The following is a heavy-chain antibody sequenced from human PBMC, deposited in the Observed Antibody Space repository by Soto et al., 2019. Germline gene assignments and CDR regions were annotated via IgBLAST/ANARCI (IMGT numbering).Heavy chain of an antibody. CDR1: GFTFSSYW. CDR3: ARTPTSDALYFDY. J-gene: IGHJ4*02. CDR2: VNPDGSIT. Sequence: PGGSLRLSCAASGFTFSSYWMNWVRQGPGKGLVWVSRVNPDGSITSCADSVKGRFTISRDNAKNTLYLQMSSLRVEDTAVYYCARTPTSDALYFDYWGQGAMVTVSS. V-gene: IGHV3-74*01. D-gene: IGHD2-15*01.